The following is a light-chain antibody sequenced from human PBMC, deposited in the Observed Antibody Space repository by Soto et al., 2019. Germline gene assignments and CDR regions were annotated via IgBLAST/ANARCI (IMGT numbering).Light chain of an antibody. CDR2: DDS. J-gene: IGLJ2*01. CDR1: SSNIGSNY. CDR3: GTWDESLGAGV. V-gene: IGLV1-51*01. Sequence: QSVLTQPPSASGTPGQRVTISCSGSSSNIGSNYVYWYRQFPGTAPQLLIYDDSKRHSGVPDRLSGSRYGTSASLAIAGLQPGDEAVYYCGTWDESLGAGVFGGGTQLTVL.